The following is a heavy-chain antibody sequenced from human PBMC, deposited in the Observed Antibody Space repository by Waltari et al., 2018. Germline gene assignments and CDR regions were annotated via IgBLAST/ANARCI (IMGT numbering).Heavy chain of an antibody. D-gene: IGHD3-22*01. Sequence: QITLKESGPTLVKPTQTLTLTCTFSGFSLSTSGVGVGWIRQPPGKALEWLALIYWNDDKRYSPSLKSRLTITKDTSKNQVVLTMTNMDPVDTATYYCAHETVPSGPGQWLLNPFDYWGQGTLVTVSS. J-gene: IGHJ4*02. CDR1: GFSLSTSGVG. V-gene: IGHV2-5*01. CDR2: IYWNDDK. CDR3: AHETVPSGPGQWLLNPFDY.